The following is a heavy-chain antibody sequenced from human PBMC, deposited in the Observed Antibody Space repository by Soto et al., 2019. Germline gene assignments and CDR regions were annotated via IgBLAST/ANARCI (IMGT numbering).Heavy chain of an antibody. Sequence: ASVKVSCKASGYTFTSYGISWVRQAPGQGLEWMGWISAYNGNTNYAQKLQGRVTMTTDTSTSTAYMELRSLRSDDTAVYYCAVCSGGSCYRLDFGSWGQGTLVTVSS. CDR2: ISAYNGNT. CDR1: GYTFTSYG. J-gene: IGHJ1*01. CDR3: AVCSGGSCYRLDFGS. V-gene: IGHV1-18*01. D-gene: IGHD2-15*01.